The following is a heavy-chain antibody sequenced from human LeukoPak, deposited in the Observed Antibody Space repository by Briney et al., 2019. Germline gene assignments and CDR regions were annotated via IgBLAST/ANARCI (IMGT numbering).Heavy chain of an antibody. CDR2: IYYSGST. J-gene: IGHJ4*02. D-gene: IGHD3-22*01. CDR1: GGPISNYY. CDR3: ARDRAYFYDSSGCYLDY. V-gene: IGHV4-59*01. Sequence: SETLTVTCTVSGGPISNYYWSWIRQPPGKGLEWIGYIYYSGSTNYNPSLKSRVTISIDTSKNQFSLKLSSVTAADTAVYYCARDRAYFYDSSGCYLDYWGQGTL.